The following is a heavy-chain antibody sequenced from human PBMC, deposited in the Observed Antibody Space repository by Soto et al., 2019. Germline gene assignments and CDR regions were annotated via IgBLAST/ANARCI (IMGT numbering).Heavy chain of an antibody. CDR3: GRTTDIVVVVAATPSSSFDY. CDR2: INHSGST. J-gene: IGHJ4*02. D-gene: IGHD2-15*01. Sequence: SETLSLTCAVYGGSFSGYYWSWIRQPPGKGLEWIGEINHSGSTNYNPSLKSRVTISVDTSKNQFSLKLSSVTAADTAVYYCGRTTDIVVVVAATPSSSFDYWGQGTLVTV. V-gene: IGHV4-34*01. CDR1: GGSFSGYY.